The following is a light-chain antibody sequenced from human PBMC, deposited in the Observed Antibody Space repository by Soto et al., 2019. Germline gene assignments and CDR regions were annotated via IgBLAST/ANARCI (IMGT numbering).Light chain of an antibody. J-gene: IGKJ3*01. V-gene: IGKV3-20*01. Sequence: EIVLTQSPGTLSLSPGERATLSCRASQSVSSSYLAWYQQKPGQAPRLLIYGASSRATGIPDRFSGSGSGTDFTLTISRLEPEDFAVYYCHQYGSPSLGTFGPGTKVDIK. CDR1: QSVSSSY. CDR3: HQYGSPSLGT. CDR2: GAS.